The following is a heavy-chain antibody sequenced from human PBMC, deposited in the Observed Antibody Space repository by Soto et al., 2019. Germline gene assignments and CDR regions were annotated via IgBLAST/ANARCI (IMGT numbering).Heavy chain of an antibody. Sequence: AGGPLRLSSAASGFTFSDYYMSWIRQAPGKGLEWVSAISGRGDGTDYADSVKGRFTTSRDNSKNTLYLQMNSLRAEDTAIYYCAGPGYSSQDYWGQGALVTVSS. D-gene: IGHD5-18*01. J-gene: IGHJ4*02. CDR1: GFTFSDYY. CDR3: AGPGYSSQDY. V-gene: IGHV3-23*01. CDR2: ISGRGDGT.